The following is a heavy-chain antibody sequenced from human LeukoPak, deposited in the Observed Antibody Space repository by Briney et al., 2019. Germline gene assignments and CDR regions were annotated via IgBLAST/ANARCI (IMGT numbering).Heavy chain of an antibody. J-gene: IGHJ5*02. D-gene: IGHD2-15*01. Sequence: PGGSLRLSCAASGFTFSSYWMHWVRQAPGKGLEWVSSISSSSSYIYYADSVKGRFTISRDNAKNSLYLQMDSLRAEDTAVYYCARDIGLGVLDGSCWFDPWGQGTLVTVSS. CDR3: ARDIGLGVLDGSCWFDP. CDR2: ISSSSSYI. CDR1: GFTFSSYW. V-gene: IGHV3-21*01.